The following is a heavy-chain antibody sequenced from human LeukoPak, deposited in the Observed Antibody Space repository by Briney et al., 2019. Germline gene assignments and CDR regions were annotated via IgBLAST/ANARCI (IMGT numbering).Heavy chain of an antibody. V-gene: IGHV3-33*06. D-gene: IGHD1-26*01. Sequence: GGSLRLSCAASGFTFSSYGMHWVRQAPGKGLEWVAVIWYDGSNKYYADSVKGRFTISRDNSKNTLYLQMNSLRAEDTAVYYCAKDGSYYAHFDYWGQGTLVTVS. CDR3: AKDGSYYAHFDY. CDR1: GFTFSSYG. CDR2: IWYDGSNK. J-gene: IGHJ4*02.